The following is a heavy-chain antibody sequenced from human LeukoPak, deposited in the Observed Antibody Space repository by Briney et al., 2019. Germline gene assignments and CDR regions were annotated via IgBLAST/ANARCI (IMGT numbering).Heavy chain of an antibody. D-gene: IGHD3-16*01. CDR2: INPNSGGT. CDR3: ATQRGSYLWGTDFDY. CDR1: GYTFTAYY. V-gene: IGHV1-2*02. Sequence: ASVKVSCKASGYTFTAYYMHWVRQVPGQGLEWMGWINPNSGGTNYAQKFQGRVTMTRDTSIRTAYMELTRLRSDDTAVYYCATQRGSYLWGTDFDYWGQGTLVTVSS. J-gene: IGHJ4*02.